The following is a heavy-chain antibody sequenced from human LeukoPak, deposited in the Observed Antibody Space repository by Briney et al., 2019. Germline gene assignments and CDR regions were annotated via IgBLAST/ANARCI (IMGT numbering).Heavy chain of an antibody. CDR3: AKTYYDYVWGSYREFDY. J-gene: IGHJ4*02. Sequence: GGSLRLSCAASGFTFSSYAMSWVRQAPGKGLEWVSAISGSGGSTYYADSVKGRFTISRDNSKDTLYLQMNSLRAEDTAVYYCAKTYYDYVWGSYREFDYWGQGTLVTVSS. CDR2: ISGSGGST. V-gene: IGHV3-23*01. D-gene: IGHD3-16*02. CDR1: GFTFSSYA.